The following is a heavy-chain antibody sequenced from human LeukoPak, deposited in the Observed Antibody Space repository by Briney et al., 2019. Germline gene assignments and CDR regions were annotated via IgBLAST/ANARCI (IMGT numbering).Heavy chain of an antibody. J-gene: IGHJ4*02. CDR3: ARESRGGGWYRYDY. CDR1: GGTFSSYA. V-gene: IGHV1-69*04. Sequence: SVKVSCKASGGTFSSYAISWVRQAPGQGLEWMGRIIPILGIANYAQKFQGRVTITADKSTSTAYMELSSLSSEDTAVYYCARESRGGGWYRYDYWGQGTLVTVSS. CDR2: IIPILGIA. D-gene: IGHD6-19*01.